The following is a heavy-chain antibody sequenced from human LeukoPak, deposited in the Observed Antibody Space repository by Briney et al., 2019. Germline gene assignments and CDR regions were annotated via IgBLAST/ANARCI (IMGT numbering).Heavy chain of an antibody. CDR2: ISWNSGSI. V-gene: IGHV3-9*01. D-gene: IGHD2-2*01. Sequence: GGSLRLSCAASGFTFDDYAMHWVRQAPGKGLEWVPGISWNSGSIGYADSVKGRFTISRDNAKNSLYLQMNSLRAEDTALYYCAKGGSEYQLLSAFDYWGQGTLVTVSS. CDR1: GFTFDDYA. J-gene: IGHJ4*02. CDR3: AKGGSEYQLLSAFDY.